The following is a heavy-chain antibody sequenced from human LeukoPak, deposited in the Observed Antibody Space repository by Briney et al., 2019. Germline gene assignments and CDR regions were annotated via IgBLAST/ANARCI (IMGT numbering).Heavy chain of an antibody. V-gene: IGHV3-66*01. J-gene: IGHJ4*02. D-gene: IGHD4-17*01. CDR2: IYSDNSGST. CDR3: ATPRGRDYGDYLAY. Sequence: GGSLRLSCAASGFTVSNNYMTWVRQAPGKGLEWVSVIYSDNSGSTYYANSVRGRFTVSRDNSKNTLYLQMNSLRSEDTAVYYCATPRGRDYGDYLAYWGQGALVTFSS. CDR1: GFTVSNNY.